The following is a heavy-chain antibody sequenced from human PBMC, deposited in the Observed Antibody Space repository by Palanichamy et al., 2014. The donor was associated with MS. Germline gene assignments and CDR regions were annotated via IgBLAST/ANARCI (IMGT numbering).Heavy chain of an antibody. CDR1: GYTFRHYG. CDR2: INPYNGDA. J-gene: IGHJ6*03. Sequence: QVRLVQPGGEVRKPGTSVKIPCEASGYTFRHYGLHWVRLASGQRLEWLGWINPYNGDAKYSQKFQGRLTITRDTAASTVFLEVTLLGYADTGLYFCARAPMPTLSTSYYQLYMDVWGKGTTVTVSS. CDR3: ARAPMPTLSTSYYQLYMDV. V-gene: IGHV1-3*01. D-gene: IGHD3-10*01.